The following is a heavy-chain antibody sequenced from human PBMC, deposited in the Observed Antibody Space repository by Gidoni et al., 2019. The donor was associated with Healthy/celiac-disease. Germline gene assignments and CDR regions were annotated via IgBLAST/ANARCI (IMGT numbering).Heavy chain of an antibody. V-gene: IGHV4-39*01. CDR2: IYYSGST. D-gene: IGHD6-13*01. Sequence: QLQLQESGPGLVKPSETLSLTCTVSGGSISSSSYYWGWIRQPPGKGLEWIGSIYYSGSTYYNPSLKSRVTISVDTSKNQFSLKLSSVTAADTAVYYCASIAAAGYYFDYWGQGTLVTVSS. CDR1: GGSISSSSYY. J-gene: IGHJ4*02. CDR3: ASIAAAGYYFDY.